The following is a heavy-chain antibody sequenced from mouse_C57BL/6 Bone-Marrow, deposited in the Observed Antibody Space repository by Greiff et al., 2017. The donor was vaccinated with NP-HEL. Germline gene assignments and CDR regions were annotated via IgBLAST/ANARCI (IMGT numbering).Heavy chain of an antibody. CDR3: ASEAY. CDR1: GYAFSNYW. V-gene: IGHV1-80*01. Sequence: VKLQESGAELVKPGASVKISCKASGYAFSNYWMNWVKQRPGKGLEWIGQIYPGDGDTNYNGKFKDKATLTADKSSSTAYMQLSRLPSEDSAVCFCASEAYWGQGTLVTVSA. J-gene: IGHJ3*01. CDR2: IYPGDGDT.